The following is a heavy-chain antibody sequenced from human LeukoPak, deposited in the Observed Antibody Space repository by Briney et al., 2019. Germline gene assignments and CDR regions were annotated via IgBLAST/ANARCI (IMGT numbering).Heavy chain of an antibody. V-gene: IGHV3-30*04. D-gene: IGHD3-22*01. CDR3: AKDLDDSSGYSDY. CDR2: ISYDGSNK. J-gene: IGHJ4*02. Sequence: GGSLRLSCAASGFIFSDYAMHWVRQAPGKGLEWVAVISYDGSNKYYADSVKGRFTISRDISKNTLYLQMNSLRAEDTAVYYCAKDLDDSSGYSDYWGQGTLVTVSS. CDR1: GFIFSDYA.